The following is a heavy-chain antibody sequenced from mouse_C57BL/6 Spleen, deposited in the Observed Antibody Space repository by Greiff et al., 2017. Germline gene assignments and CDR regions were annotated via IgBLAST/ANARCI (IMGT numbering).Heavy chain of an antibody. D-gene: IGHD1-1*01. CDR1: GYTFTSYW. CDR3: VSDYGSSYWFAY. V-gene: IGHV1-61*01. CDR2: IYPSDSET. J-gene: IGHJ3*01. Sequence: QVQLQQPGAELVRPGSSVKLSCKASGYTFTSYWMDWVKQRPGQGLEWIGNIYPSDSETHYNQKFKDKATLTVDKSSSTAYMQLSSLTSEDSAVYYCVSDYGSSYWFAYWGQGTLVTVSA.